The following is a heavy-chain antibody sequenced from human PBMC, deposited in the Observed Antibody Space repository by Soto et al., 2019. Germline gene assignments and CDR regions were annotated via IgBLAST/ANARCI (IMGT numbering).Heavy chain of an antibody. CDR1: SGSISSSNW. CDR2: IYHSGST. Sequence: QVQLQESGPGLVKPSGTLSLTCAVSSGSISSSNWWSWVRQPPGKGLEWIGEIYHSGSTNYNPSLKSRVTLSVDKSKNQFSLKLSSVTAADTAVYYCARAPGTTVTTFDYWGQGTLVTVSS. J-gene: IGHJ4*02. D-gene: IGHD4-17*01. CDR3: ARAPGTTVTTFDY. V-gene: IGHV4-4*02.